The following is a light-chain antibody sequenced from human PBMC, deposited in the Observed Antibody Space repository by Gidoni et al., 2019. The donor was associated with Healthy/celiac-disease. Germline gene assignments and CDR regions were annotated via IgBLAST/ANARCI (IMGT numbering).Light chain of an antibody. CDR1: SSNIGSNT. CDR3: AAWDDSLNGHYV. Sequence: QSVLTQPPSASGTPGQRTTISCSGSSSNIGSNTVNWYQQLPGTAPQLLIYSNNQRPSGVPDRFSGSKSGTSASLAISWLQSEDEADYYCAAWDDSLNGHYVFGTGTKVTVL. CDR2: SNN. J-gene: IGLJ1*01. V-gene: IGLV1-44*01.